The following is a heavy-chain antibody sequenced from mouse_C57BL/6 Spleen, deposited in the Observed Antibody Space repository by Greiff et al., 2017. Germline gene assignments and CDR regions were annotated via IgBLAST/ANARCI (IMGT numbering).Heavy chain of an antibody. J-gene: IGHJ3*01. CDR1: GYSFTSGYF. Sequence: EVQLVESGPGLVKPSQSLSLTCSVSGYSFTSGYFSYWLRQFPGNILEWIGYISYGGSTNYNPSLKNRLSITRDTSENQCSRKLKSVTSEDTATYYWARDGEGGSWLGWWFAVWGKGTLVTVSA. CDR2: ISYGGST. V-gene: IGHV3-6*01. CDR3: ARDGEGGSWLGWWFAV. D-gene: IGHD1-1*02.